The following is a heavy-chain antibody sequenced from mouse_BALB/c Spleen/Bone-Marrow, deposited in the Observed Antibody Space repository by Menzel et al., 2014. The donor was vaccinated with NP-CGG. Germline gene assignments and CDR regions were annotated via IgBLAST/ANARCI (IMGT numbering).Heavy chain of an antibody. CDR2: FFPGDGDT. J-gene: IGHJ4*01. V-gene: IGHV1-82*01. Sequence: QVQLKESGPELVKPGASVKISCKVSGYAFSSSWMYWVKQRSGQGLVWFGRFFPGDGDTYYNGNFKSKASLTADKSSSPAFMQLNSVTSEDSAIYFCARSNGYHAMDYWGQGTSVTVSS. CDR3: ARSNGYHAMDY. CDR1: GYAFSSSW.